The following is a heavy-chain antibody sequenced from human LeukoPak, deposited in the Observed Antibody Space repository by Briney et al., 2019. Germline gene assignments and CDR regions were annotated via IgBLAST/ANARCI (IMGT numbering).Heavy chain of an antibody. Sequence: GASVNVSCKASDYSFSNYGISWVRQAPGHGLEWMGWISGYNGNTNYAQKFQGRVTMTTDTSTSTAYMELRSLRSDDTAVYYCARDCGYQCLFDYWGQGTLVTVSS. CDR2: ISGYNGNT. J-gene: IGHJ4*02. CDR3: ARDCGYQCLFDY. CDR1: DYSFSNYG. D-gene: IGHD5-12*01. V-gene: IGHV1-18*01.